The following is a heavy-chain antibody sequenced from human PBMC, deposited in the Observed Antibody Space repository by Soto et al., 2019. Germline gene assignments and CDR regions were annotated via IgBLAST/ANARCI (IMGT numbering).Heavy chain of an antibody. D-gene: IGHD1-26*01. Sequence: SETLSLTCTVSGGSISSYYWIWIRQPPGKGLEWIGYIYYSGSTNYNPSLKSRVTISVDTSKNQFSLKLSSVTAADTAVYYCARSGLVGAYFDYWGQGTLVTVSS. CDR2: IYYSGST. CDR3: ARSGLVGAYFDY. CDR1: GGSISSYY. V-gene: IGHV4-59*01. J-gene: IGHJ4*02.